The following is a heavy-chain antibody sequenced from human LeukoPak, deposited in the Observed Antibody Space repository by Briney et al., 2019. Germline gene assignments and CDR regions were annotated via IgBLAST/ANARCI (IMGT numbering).Heavy chain of an antibody. J-gene: IGHJ5*02. CDR2: INPNSGGT. V-gene: IGHV1-2*02. Sequence: ASVKVSCKASGYTFTGYYMHWVRQAPGQGLEWMGWINPNSGGTNYAQKFQGRVTMTRDTSISTAYMELSRLRSDDTAVYYCARAVRYSGYDRVDPWGQGTLVTVSS. CDR3: ARAVRYSGYDRVDP. D-gene: IGHD5-12*01. CDR1: GYTFTGYY.